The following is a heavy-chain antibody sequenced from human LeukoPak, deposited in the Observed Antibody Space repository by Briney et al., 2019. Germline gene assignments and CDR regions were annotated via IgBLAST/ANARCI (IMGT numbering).Heavy chain of an antibody. CDR2: ISSSGSNI. J-gene: IGHJ4*02. D-gene: IGHD2-21*02. V-gene: IGHV3-48*03. Sequence: PGGSLRLSCAASGFTFSSYDMNWVRQAPGKGLEWVSYISSSGSNIYYADSVKGRFTISRDNAKDSLYLQMNSLRAEDTAVYYCARGPAYCGGDCYSPFDYWGQGTLVTVSS. CDR1: GFTFSSYD. CDR3: ARGPAYCGGDCYSPFDY.